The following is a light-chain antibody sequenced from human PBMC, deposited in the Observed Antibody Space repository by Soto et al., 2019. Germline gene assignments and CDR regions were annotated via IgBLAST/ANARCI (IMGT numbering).Light chain of an antibody. CDR2: DAS. V-gene: IGKV3D-15*01. J-gene: IGKJ4*01. Sequence: EIVMTQSPATLSVSPGDRATLSCRASQSVDNDLAWYQQKPGQPPRLLIYDASTRATGIPARFSGSQSGTEFTLTISSLLSEDFAVYYCQQYNNWPPLTFGGGTKVDIK. CDR3: QQYNNWPPLT. CDR1: QSVDND.